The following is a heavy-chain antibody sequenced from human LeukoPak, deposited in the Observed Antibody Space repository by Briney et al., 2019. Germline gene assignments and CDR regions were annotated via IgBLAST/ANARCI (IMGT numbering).Heavy chain of an antibody. CDR1: GGSISSGGYY. CDR2: IYYSGST. D-gene: IGHD3-22*01. J-gene: IGHJ4*02. V-gene: IGHV4-31*03. CDR3: ARYDSSGSYFDY. Sequence: SETLSLTCTVSGGSISSGGYYWSWIRQHPGKGLEWIGYIYYSGSTYYNPSFKSRVTISVDTSKNQFSLKLSSVTAADTAVYYCARYDSSGSYFDYWGQGTLVTVSS.